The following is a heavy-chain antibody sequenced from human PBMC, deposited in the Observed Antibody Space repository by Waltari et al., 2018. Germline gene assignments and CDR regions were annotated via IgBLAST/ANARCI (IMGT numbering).Heavy chain of an antibody. CDR2: IYHSGST. D-gene: IGHD2-8*02. J-gene: IGHJ5*02. CDR1: GYSNRRGYY. Sequence: QVQLQESGPGLVKPSETLSLTCAVSGYSNRRGYYWGWIRQPPGKGLEWIGSIYHSGSTYYNPSLKSRVTISVDTSKNQFSLKLSSVTAADTAVYYCARLLRGGVLQSRWFDPWGQGTLVTVSS. V-gene: IGHV4-38-2*01. CDR3: ARLLRGGVLQSRWFDP.